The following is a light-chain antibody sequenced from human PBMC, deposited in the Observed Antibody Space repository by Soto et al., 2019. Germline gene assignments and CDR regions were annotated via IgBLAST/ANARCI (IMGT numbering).Light chain of an antibody. CDR1: QSISSY. CDR2: AAS. J-gene: IGKJ2*01. CDR3: QQYNSLGT. V-gene: IGKV1-39*01. Sequence: DIQMTQSPSSLSASVGDGVTITCRASQSISSYVSWYQQKPGKAPKLLIYAASRLQSGVPSRFSGSRSGTEFTLTISSLQPDDFATFYCQQYNSLGTFGQGTKLEI.